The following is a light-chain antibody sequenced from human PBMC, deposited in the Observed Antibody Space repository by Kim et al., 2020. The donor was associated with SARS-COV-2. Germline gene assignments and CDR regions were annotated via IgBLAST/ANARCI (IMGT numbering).Light chain of an antibody. CDR2: LNSDGSH. V-gene: IGLV4-69*01. Sequence: VKRPCTLGSGDSRYVIAWHQRQPEKGPRYLMKLNSDGSHSKGDGITDRFSGSSSGAERYLPISSLQSEDEADYYCQTWGTGIVVFGGGTQLTVL. CDR3: QTWGTGIVV. J-gene: IGLJ2*01. CDR1: SGDSRYV.